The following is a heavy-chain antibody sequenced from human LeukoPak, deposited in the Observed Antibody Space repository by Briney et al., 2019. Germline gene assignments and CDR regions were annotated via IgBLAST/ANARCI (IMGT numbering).Heavy chain of an antibody. CDR3: AKGVFYDSSGYYYGGAAFDI. J-gene: IGHJ3*02. Sequence: GRSLRLSCAASGFTFSSYGMHWVRQAPGKGLEWVAVIWYDGSNKYYADSVKGRFTTSRDSSKNTLYLQMNSLRAEDTAVYYCAKGVFYDSSGYYYGGAAFDIWGQGTMVTVSS. D-gene: IGHD3-22*01. V-gene: IGHV3-33*06. CDR2: IWYDGSNK. CDR1: GFTFSSYG.